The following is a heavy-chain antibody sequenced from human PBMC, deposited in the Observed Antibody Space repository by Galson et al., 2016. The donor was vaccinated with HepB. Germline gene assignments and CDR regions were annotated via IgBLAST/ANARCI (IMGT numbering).Heavy chain of an antibody. CDR2: IGTAGDT. V-gene: IGHV3-13*01. Sequence: SLRLSCAASGLTFSRCDMHWVRQATGKGLEWVSAIGTAGDTYYPGSVRGRFTISRENAKNSLYLQMNRLTAGDTAVYYCARGKFACSGGTCHYYGLDVWGKGITVTVSS. J-gene: IGHJ6*04. D-gene: IGHD2-15*01. CDR1: GLTFSRCD. CDR3: ARGKFACSGGTCHYYGLDV.